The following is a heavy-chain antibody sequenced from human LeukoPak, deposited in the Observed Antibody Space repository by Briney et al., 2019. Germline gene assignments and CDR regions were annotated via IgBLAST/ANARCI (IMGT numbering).Heavy chain of an antibody. J-gene: IGHJ5*02. CDR3: ARESLPYYDFWSGYRGGWFDP. V-gene: IGHV3-7*01. D-gene: IGHD3-3*01. CDR1: GFTFSSYW. CDR2: IKRDGSEK. Sequence: GGSLRLSCAASGFTFSSYWMSWVRQAPGKGLEWVANIKRDGSEKYYVDSVKGRFTISRDNAKNSLYLQMNSLRAEDTAVYYCARESLPYYDFWSGYRGGWFDPWGQGTLVTVSS.